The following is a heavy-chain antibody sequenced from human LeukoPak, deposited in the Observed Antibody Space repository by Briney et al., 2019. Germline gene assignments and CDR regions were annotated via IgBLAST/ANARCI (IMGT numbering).Heavy chain of an antibody. CDR1: GYTFTGYY. D-gene: IGHD2-8*01. CDR3: ARDRSGYCTNGVCSSHPYYYYYYMDV. Sequence: ASVKVSCKASGYTFTGYYMHWVRQAPGQGLEWMGWINPNSGGTNYAQKSQGRVTMTRDTSISTAYMELSRLRSDDTAVYYCARDRSGYCTNGVCSSHPYYYYYYMDVWGKGTTVTVSS. J-gene: IGHJ6*03. V-gene: IGHV1-2*02. CDR2: INPNSGGT.